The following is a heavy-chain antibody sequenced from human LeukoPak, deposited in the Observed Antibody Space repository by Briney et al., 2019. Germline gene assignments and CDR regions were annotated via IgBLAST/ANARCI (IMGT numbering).Heavy chain of an antibody. V-gene: IGHV1-69*13. J-gene: IGHJ4*02. CDR2: IIPIFGTA. D-gene: IGHD5-18*01. Sequence: SVKVSCKASGGTFSSYAISWVRQAPGQGLEWMGGIIPIFGTANYAQKFQGRVTITADGSTSTAYMELSSLRSEDTAVYYCARSPRAMAIFDYWGQGTLVTVSS. CDR1: GGTFSSYA. CDR3: ARSPRAMAIFDY.